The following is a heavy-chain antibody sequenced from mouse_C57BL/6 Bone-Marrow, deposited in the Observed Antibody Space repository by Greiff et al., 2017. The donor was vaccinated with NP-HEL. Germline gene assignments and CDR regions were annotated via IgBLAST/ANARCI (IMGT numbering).Heavy chain of an antibody. D-gene: IGHD1-1*01. CDR3: ARERDYYGAMDY. CDR1: GYTFTSYW. Sequence: VQLQQPGAELVMPGASVKLSCKASGYTFTSYWMHWVKQRPGQGLAWIGEIDPSDSYTNYNQKFKGKSTLTVDKSSSTAYMQLSSLTSEDSAVYYCARERDYYGAMDYWGQGTSVTVSS. J-gene: IGHJ4*01. V-gene: IGHV1-69*01. CDR2: IDPSDSYT.